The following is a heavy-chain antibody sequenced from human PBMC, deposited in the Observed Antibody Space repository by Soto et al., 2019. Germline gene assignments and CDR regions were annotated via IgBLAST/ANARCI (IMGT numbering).Heavy chain of an antibody. Sequence: QVQLVQSGAEVKKPGASVKVSCKASGYTFASYAISWMRQAPGQGLEWMGWISAYNGNTNYAQKLQGRVTMTTDTSTSSADMELRSLRSDDTAVYYCARDPPPPDYWGQGTLVTVSS. CDR2: ISAYNGNT. CDR1: GYTFASYA. CDR3: ARDPPPPDY. V-gene: IGHV1-18*01. J-gene: IGHJ4*02.